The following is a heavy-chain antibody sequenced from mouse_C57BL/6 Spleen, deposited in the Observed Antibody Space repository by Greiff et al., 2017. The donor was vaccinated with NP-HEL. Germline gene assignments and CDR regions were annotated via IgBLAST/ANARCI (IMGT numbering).Heavy chain of an antibody. V-gene: IGHV5-17*01. CDR3: AKFITTGVDWYVDV. D-gene: IGHD1-1*01. Sequence: EVKLMESGGGLVKPGGSLKLSCAASGFTFSDYGMHWVRQAPEKGLEWVAYISSGSSTIYYADTVKGRFTISRDNAKNTLFLQMTSLRSEDTAMYYCAKFITTGVDWYVDVWGTGTTVTVSS. CDR2: ISSGSSTI. CDR1: GFTFSDYG. J-gene: IGHJ1*03.